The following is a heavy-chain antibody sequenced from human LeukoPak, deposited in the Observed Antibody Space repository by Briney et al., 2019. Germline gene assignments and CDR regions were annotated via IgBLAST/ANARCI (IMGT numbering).Heavy chain of an antibody. J-gene: IGHJ4*02. Sequence: AASVKVSCKASGGTFSNFAFSWVRQAPGQGLEWMGGIIPIFGAPIYAQKFQGRVTITTDDSTSTVYMGLSSLKSEDTAVYYCAKRGGFGANAFYYFDYWGQGTLVTVSS. CDR1: GGTFSNFA. CDR3: AKRGGFGANAFYYFDY. V-gene: IGHV1-69*05. CDR2: IIPIFGAP. D-gene: IGHD4/OR15-4a*01.